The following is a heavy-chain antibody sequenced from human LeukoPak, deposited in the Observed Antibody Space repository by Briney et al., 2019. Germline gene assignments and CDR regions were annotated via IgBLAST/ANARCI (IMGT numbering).Heavy chain of an antibody. J-gene: IGHJ3*02. D-gene: IGHD6-13*01. CDR1: GGSISSYY. CDR2: IYYSGST. CDR3: ARHSGHSSTNDAFDI. V-gene: IGHV4-59*01. Sequence: SETLSLTCTVSGGSISSYYWSWIRQPPGKGLEWIGYIYYSGSTNYNPSLKSRVTISVDTSKNQFSLKLSSVTAADTAVYYCARHSGHSSTNDAFDIWGQGTMVIVSS.